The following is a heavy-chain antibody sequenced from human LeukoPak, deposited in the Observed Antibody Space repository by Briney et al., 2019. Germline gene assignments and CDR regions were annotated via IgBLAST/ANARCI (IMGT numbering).Heavy chain of an antibody. D-gene: IGHD1-26*01. Sequence: GGSLRLSCATSGFTFTSYSMTWVRQAPGKGLEWVANINQEGSEGYYMDSVKGRFTISRDNAKNSLYLQMNSLRAEDTAVYYCARGGSYPGQWGQGTLVTVSS. CDR3: ARGGSYPGQ. CDR2: INQEGSEG. V-gene: IGHV3-7*05. CDR1: GFTFTSYS. J-gene: IGHJ4*02.